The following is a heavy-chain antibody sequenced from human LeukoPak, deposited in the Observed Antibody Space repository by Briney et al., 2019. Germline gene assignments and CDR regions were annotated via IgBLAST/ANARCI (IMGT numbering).Heavy chain of an antibody. J-gene: IGHJ5*02. CDR1: GYSFTSYW. CDR3: ARHAYYDSSGYLNWFDP. V-gene: IGHV5-51*01. Sequence: GESLKISCKGFGYSFTSYWIGWVRQMPRKGLEWMGIIFPGDSDTRYSPSFQGQVTISADKSISTAYLQWSSLKASDTAIYYCARHAYYDSSGYLNWFDPWGQGTLVTVSS. CDR2: IFPGDSDT. D-gene: IGHD3-22*01.